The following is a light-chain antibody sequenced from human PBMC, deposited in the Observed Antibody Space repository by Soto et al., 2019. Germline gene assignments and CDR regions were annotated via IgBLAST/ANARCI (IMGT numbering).Light chain of an antibody. CDR1: QSVSNN. J-gene: IGKJ4*01. CDR2: GAS. CDR3: QQYSSTPLT. Sequence: EIVMTQSPGTLSGSAGERVTLSCRASQSVSNNLAWYQQKPGQAPRLLIYGASSRATGLADRFSGSGSGTDFTLTISGLEPDDFAVYYCQQYSSTPLTFGGGTKVDIK. V-gene: IGKV3-20*01.